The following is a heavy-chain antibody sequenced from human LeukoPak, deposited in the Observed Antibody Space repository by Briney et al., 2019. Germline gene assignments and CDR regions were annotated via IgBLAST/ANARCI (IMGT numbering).Heavy chain of an antibody. CDR2: INPSGGST. V-gene: IGHV1-46*01. CDR1: GYTFTSYY. CDR3: ARLQGYCSSTSCSRALFDY. Sequence: ASVTVSCKASGYTFTSYYMHWVRQAPGQGLEWMGLINPSGGSTSYAQKFQGRVTMTRDTSTSTVYMELSSLRSEDTAVYYCARLQGYCSSTSCSRALFDYWGQGTLVTVSS. J-gene: IGHJ4*02. D-gene: IGHD2-2*01.